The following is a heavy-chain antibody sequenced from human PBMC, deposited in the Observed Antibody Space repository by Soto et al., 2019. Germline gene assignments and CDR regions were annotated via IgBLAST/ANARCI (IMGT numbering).Heavy chain of an antibody. Sequence: QVQLQQWGAGLLKPSETLSLTCAVYGGSFSGYYWSWIRQPPGKGLEWIGEINHSGSTNYNPSLKSRVTISVDTSKNQFSLKLSSVTAADTAVYYCARGLCTNGVCYEYYFDYWGQGTLVTVSS. CDR2: INHSGST. CDR1: GGSFSGYY. V-gene: IGHV4-34*01. D-gene: IGHD2-8*01. CDR3: ARGLCTNGVCYEYYFDY. J-gene: IGHJ4*02.